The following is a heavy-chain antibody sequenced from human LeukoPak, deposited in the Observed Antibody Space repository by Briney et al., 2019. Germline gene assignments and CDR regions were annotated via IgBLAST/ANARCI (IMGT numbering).Heavy chain of an antibody. J-gene: IGHJ6*02. CDR3: ARDLEGGAVAGSDYYYYGMDV. V-gene: IGHV1-2*02. CDR2: IGPNSVGT. Sequence: ASVTVSCKASVYTFTAYYMHWVRLAPGQGLEWMGWIGPNSVGTNYAQNFQGRVTMTRDTSVSTAYMELSRLRSDDTAVYYCARDLEGGAVAGSDYYYYGMDVWGQGTTVTVSS. D-gene: IGHD6-19*01. CDR1: VYTFTAYY.